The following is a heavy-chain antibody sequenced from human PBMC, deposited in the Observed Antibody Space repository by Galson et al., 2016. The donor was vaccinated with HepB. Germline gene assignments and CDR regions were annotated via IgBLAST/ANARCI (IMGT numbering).Heavy chain of an antibody. J-gene: IGHJ5*02. CDR3: GILYGGFDP. D-gene: IGHD2/OR15-2a*01. CDR1: GLPSNNYA. Sequence: SLRLSCAASGLPSNNYAMHWVRQAPGKGLECVSLISGDGRNTYYADSVKGRFSISRDNSKKSLYLEMNSLRTEDTAFYYCGILYGGFDPWGQGTLVTASS. V-gene: IGHV3-43*02. CDR2: ISGDGRNT.